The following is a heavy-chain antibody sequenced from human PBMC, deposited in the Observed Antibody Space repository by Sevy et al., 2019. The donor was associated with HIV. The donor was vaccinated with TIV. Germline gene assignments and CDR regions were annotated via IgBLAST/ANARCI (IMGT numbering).Heavy chain of an antibody. Sequence: GGSLRLSCAASGFTFSSYAMSWVRQAPGKGLEWVSAISGSGGSTYYADSVKGRFTTSRDNSKNTTYLQMNSLRAEDTAVYYCAKSPRIAVAGTGYFDYWGQGTLVTVSS. CDR2: ISGSGGST. D-gene: IGHD6-19*01. J-gene: IGHJ4*02. CDR1: GFTFSSYA. V-gene: IGHV3-23*01. CDR3: AKSPRIAVAGTGYFDY.